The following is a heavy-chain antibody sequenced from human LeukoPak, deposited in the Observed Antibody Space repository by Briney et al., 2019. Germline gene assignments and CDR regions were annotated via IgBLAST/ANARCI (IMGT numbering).Heavy chain of an antibody. CDR3: ARDKGIVGATNEPDAFDV. J-gene: IGHJ3*01. CDR2: IYHSGST. Sequence: SETLSLTCAVSGYSISSGYYWGWIRQPPGKGLEWIGSIYHSGSTYYSPSLKSRVTISVDTSKNQFSLKLSSVTAADTAVYYCARDKGIVGATNEPDAFDVWGQGTMVTVSS. D-gene: IGHD1-26*01. CDR1: GYSISSGYY. V-gene: IGHV4-38-2*02.